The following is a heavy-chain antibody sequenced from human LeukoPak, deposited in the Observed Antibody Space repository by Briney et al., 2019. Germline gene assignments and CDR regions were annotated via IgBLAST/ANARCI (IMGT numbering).Heavy chain of an antibody. J-gene: IGHJ4*02. Sequence: PGGSLRLSCAASGFTFSSYGMHWVRQAPGKGLEWVAVISFDGKTQHYMDSVKGRFTISRDNSKNTLYLQMNSLRAEDTAVYYCAKEMSSSNIDHCGQGTLVTVSS. D-gene: IGHD2-2*01. CDR2: ISFDGKTQ. CDR3: AKEMSSSNIDH. CDR1: GFTFSSYG. V-gene: IGHV3-30*18.